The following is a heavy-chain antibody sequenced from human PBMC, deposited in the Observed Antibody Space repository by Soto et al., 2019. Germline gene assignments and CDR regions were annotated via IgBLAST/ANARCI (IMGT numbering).Heavy chain of an antibody. CDR1: GFTFSSYA. CDR2: ISGSGGST. Sequence: EVQLLESGGGLVQPGGSLRLSCAASGFTFSSYAMSWVRQAPGKGLEWVSAISGSGGSTYYADSVKGWFTISRDNSKNTLYLQINSLRAEDMAVYYCRSDSVWGRRLIDYWGQGTLVTVSS. D-gene: IGHD3-16*01. CDR3: RSDSVWGRRLIDY. V-gene: IGHV3-23*01. J-gene: IGHJ4*02.